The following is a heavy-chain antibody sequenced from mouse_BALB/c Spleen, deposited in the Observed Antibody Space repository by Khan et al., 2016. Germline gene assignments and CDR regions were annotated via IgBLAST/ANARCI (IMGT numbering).Heavy chain of an antibody. CDR3: ARSDYGSKDAMDY. CDR2: ISYSGST. Sequence: EVQLQESGPGLVKPSQSLSLTCTVTGYSITSDYAWNWIRQFPGNKLEWMGYISYSGSTSYNPSLKSRISITRDTSNNQFFLQLNSVTYDDTATYYCARSDYGSKDAMDYWGQGTSVTVYS. D-gene: IGHD1-1*01. J-gene: IGHJ4*01. V-gene: IGHV3-2*02. CDR1: GYSITSDYA.